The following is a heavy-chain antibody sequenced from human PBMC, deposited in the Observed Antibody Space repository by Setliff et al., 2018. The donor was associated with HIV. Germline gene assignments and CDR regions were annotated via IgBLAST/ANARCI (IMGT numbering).Heavy chain of an antibody. J-gene: IGHJ4*02. CDR1: GDSIISGDYY. V-gene: IGHV4-39*01. D-gene: IGHD7-27*01. CDR2: LYHSGST. Sequence: SETLSLTCTVSGDSIISGDYYWSWIRQSPGKGLEWIGSLYHSGSTYYSPSLKSRVTISTDTSRNQFSLHLSSVTAADTAIYYCARLNWGSAVEYWGQGTLVTVSS. CDR3: ARLNWGSAVEY.